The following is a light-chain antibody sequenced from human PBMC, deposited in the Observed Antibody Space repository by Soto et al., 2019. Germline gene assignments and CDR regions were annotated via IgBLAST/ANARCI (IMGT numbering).Light chain of an antibody. Sequence: AIRMTQSPSSFSASTGARVPITCRARQGISSYLAWYQQHPEKAPKLLIYAASTLQSGVPSRFSGSGSGTDFTLTISCLQSEDFATYYCQQYYSYPLTFGGGTKVDIK. V-gene: IGKV1-8*01. CDR2: AAS. CDR3: QQYYSYPLT. CDR1: QGISSY. J-gene: IGKJ4*01.